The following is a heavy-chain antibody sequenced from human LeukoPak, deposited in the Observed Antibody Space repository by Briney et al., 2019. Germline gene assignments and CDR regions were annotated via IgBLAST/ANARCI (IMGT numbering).Heavy chain of an antibody. J-gene: IGHJ4*02. D-gene: IGHD7-27*01. V-gene: IGHV3-48*03. Sequence: SGGSLRLSCAASGFTFSSYEMNWVRQAPGKGLEWVSYISSSGSTIYYADSVKGRFTISRDNAKNSLYLQMNSLRAEDTAVYYCARVPTRETGDGDYWGQGTLVTVSS. CDR3: ARVPTRETGDGDY. CDR2: ISSSGSTI. CDR1: GFTFSSYE.